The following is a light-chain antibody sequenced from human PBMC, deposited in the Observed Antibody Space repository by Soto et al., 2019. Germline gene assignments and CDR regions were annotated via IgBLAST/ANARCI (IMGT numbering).Light chain of an antibody. V-gene: IGKV1-5*01. CDR3: QQYNSNSPWT. J-gene: IGKJ1*01. Sequence: DIQMTQTPSTLSASVGDRVTITCRASQSISSLFAWYQQKPGKAPKLLIYDASTLESGVPSRFSGSGSGTEFTLTISSLQPDDFATYYCQQYNSNSPWTFGHGTKVDI. CDR1: QSISSL. CDR2: DAS.